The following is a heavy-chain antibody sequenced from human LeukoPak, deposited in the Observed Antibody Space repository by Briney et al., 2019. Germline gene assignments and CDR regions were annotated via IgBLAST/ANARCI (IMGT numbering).Heavy chain of an antibody. D-gene: IGHD2-21*02. V-gene: IGHV3-48*03. CDR3: ARGVTLDY. Sequence: PGGSLRLSCAASGFTFSTYEMNWVRQAPGKGLECVSYISSGDNIMFYADSVKGRFIISRDNAKNSLYLQMNSLRAEDTAVYYCARGVTLDYWGQGTLVTVSS. J-gene: IGHJ4*02. CDR1: GFTFSTYE. CDR2: ISSGDNIM.